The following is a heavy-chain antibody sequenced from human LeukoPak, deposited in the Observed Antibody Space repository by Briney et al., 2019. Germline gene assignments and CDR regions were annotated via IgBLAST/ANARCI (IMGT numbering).Heavy chain of an antibody. D-gene: IGHD3-22*01. CDR1: GYNFNSYG. J-gene: IGHJ4*02. CDR3: ARANPAPYDSSGYNFRGYFDY. CDR2: ISGYNGLT. V-gene: IGHV1-18*01. Sequence: ASVKVSCKASGYNFNSYGISWLRQVPGQGLEWMGWISGYNGLTRYGKNVQGRVTLTTDTSTRTAHMELRSLRSDDTAVYYCARANPAPYDSSGYNFRGYFDYWGQGTRVTVSS.